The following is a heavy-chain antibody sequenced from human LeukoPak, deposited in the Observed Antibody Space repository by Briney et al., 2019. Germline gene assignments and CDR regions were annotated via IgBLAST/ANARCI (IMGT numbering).Heavy chain of an antibody. Sequence: PSETLSLTCTVSGGSITNYYWNWIRQPPGKDLEWIGCVSYSGRTHYSSALKSRDTISVDTSKNQFSLNLRSVTAADTAVYYCARPGRQDAYNGHYWYFDLWGRGTLVTVSS. D-gene: IGHD5-24*01. CDR3: ARPGRQDAYNGHYWYFDL. V-gene: IGHV4-59*01. J-gene: IGHJ2*01. CDR1: GGSITNYY. CDR2: VSYSGRT.